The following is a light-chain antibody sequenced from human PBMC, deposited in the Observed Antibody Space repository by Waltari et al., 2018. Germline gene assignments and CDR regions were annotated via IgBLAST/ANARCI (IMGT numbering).Light chain of an antibody. CDR1: NIGSRS. CDR3: QVWDNSPSHVV. V-gene: IGLV3-21*04. J-gene: IGLJ2*01. CDR2: YDT. Sequence: SYVLPQPPSVSVAPGQTARITCGINNIGSRSVHWCQQRPGQAPVLVIYYDTERPPGIPYGFSGLNSGDTATLAISRVEAGDEADYYCQVWDNSPSHVVFGRGTRLAVL.